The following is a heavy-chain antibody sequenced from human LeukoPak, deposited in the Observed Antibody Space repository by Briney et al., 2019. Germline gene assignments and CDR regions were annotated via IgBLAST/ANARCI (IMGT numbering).Heavy chain of an antibody. CDR1: GGSFSGYY. CDR2: INHSGST. D-gene: IGHD3-3*01. V-gene: IGHV4-34*01. J-gene: IGHJ4*02. Sequence: PSETLSLTCAVYGGSFSGYYWSWIRQPPGKGLEWIGEINHSGSTNYNLSLKSRVTISVDTSKNQFSLKLSSVTAADTAVYYCARGTKTIFGVVTTIKPFDYWGQGTLVTVSS. CDR3: ARGTKTIFGVVTTIKPFDY.